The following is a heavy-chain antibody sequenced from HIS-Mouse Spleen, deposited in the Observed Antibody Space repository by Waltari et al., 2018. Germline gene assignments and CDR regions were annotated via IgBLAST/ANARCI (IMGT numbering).Heavy chain of an antibody. CDR2: IYYSGST. CDR3: RSSITMVRGVIITYYFDY. D-gene: IGHD3-10*01. CDR1: GGSISSSSYY. V-gene: IGHV4-39*07. J-gene: IGHJ4*02. Sequence: QLQLQESGPGLVKPSETLSLTCTVSGGSISSSSYYWGWIRQPPGKGLEWIGSIYYSGSTYYNPSLKSRVTISVDTSKNQFSLKLSSVTAADTAVYYCRSSITMVRGVIITYYFDYWGQGTLVTVSS.